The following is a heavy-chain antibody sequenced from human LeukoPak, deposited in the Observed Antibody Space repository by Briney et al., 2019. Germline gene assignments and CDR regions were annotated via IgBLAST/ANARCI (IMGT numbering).Heavy chain of an antibody. CDR3: ARYGIAVADLNWFDP. Sequence: PSETLSLTCTVSGGSISSSSYYLGWIRQPPGKGLEWIGRIYYSGSTYYNPSLKSRVTISVDTSKNQFSLKLSSVTAADPAVYYCARYGIAVADLNWFDPWGQGTLVTVSS. J-gene: IGHJ5*02. D-gene: IGHD6-19*01. CDR1: GGSISSSSYY. V-gene: IGHV4-39*01. CDR2: IYYSGST.